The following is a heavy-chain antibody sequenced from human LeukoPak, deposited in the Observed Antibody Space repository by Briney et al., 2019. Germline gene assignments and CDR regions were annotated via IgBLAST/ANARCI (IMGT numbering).Heavy chain of an antibody. V-gene: IGHV3-30-3*01. D-gene: IGHD2-2*01. CDR2: ISYDGSNK. CDR3: AREGDEYCSSTSCYGEIDY. J-gene: IGHJ4*02. CDR1: GFTFSSYA. Sequence: GGSLRLSCAASGFTFSSYAMHWVRQAPGKGLEWVAVISYDGSNKYYADFVKGRFTISRDNSKNTLYLQMNSLRAEDTAVYYCAREGDEYCSSTSCYGEIDYWGQGTLVTVSS.